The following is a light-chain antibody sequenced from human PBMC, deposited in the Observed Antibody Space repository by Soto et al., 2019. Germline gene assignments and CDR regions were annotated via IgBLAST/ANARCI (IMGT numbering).Light chain of an antibody. J-gene: IGKJ4*01. CDR1: QSVYSN. CDR3: QHYSHWPLT. Sequence: EIVMTQSPATLSVSPGDRATLSCRATQSVYSNVAWYQQKPGQAPRLLIYGASTRATGFPSRFSGSGSGTEFTLTIASLQSEDLGIYYCQHYSHWPLTFGGGTKVEI. CDR2: GAS. V-gene: IGKV3-15*01.